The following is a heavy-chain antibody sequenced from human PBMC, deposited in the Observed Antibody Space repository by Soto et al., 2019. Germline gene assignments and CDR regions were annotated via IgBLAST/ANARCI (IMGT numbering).Heavy chain of an antibody. D-gene: IGHD6-13*01. Sequence: GGSLRLSCAASGFTFSSYEMNWVRQAPGKGLEWVSYISSSGSTIYYADSVKGRFTISRDNAKNSLYLQMNSLRAEDTAVYYCARDSSIAAAGYAFDIWGQGTMVTVS. CDR2: ISSSGSTI. CDR3: ARDSSIAAAGYAFDI. CDR1: GFTFSSYE. J-gene: IGHJ3*02. V-gene: IGHV3-48*03.